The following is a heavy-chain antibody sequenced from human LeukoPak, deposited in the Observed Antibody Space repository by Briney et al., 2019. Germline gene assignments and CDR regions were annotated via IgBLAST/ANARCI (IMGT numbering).Heavy chain of an antibody. J-gene: IGHJ5*02. CDR1: GGTFSSYA. Sequence: GASVKVSCKASGGTFSSYAISWVRQAPGQGLEWMGRIIPILGIANYAQKFQGRVTITADKSTSTAYMELSSLRSEDTAVYYCAPEGAMTPQYLWGQGTLVTVSS. V-gene: IGHV1-69*04. D-gene: IGHD2-2*01. CDR2: IIPILGIA. CDR3: APEGAMTPQYL.